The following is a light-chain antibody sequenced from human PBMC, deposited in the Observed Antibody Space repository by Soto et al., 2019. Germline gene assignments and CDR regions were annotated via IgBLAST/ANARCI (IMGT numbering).Light chain of an antibody. Sequence: EIVLTQSPGTLSLSPGERATLSCRASQSVSNNYLAWYQQKPGQAPRLLIYGASTRATGIPDRFSGSGSGTEFTLTISSLQSEDVAVYYCQQYKSWPRVTFGPGTKVDIK. CDR3: QQYKSWPRVT. J-gene: IGKJ3*01. CDR2: GAS. CDR1: QSVSNN. V-gene: IGKV3-15*01.